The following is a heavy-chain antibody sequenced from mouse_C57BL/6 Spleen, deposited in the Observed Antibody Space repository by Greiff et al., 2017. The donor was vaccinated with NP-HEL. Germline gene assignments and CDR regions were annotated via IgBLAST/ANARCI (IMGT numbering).Heavy chain of an antibody. J-gene: IGHJ2*01. CDR1: GYAFSSSW. Sequence: QVQLKQSGPELVKPGASVKISCKASGYAFSSSWMNWVKQRPGKGLEWIGRIYPGDGDTNYNGKFKGKATLTADKSSSTAYMQLSSLTSEDSAVYFCAITTVVGPYYFDYWGQGTTLTVSS. D-gene: IGHD1-1*01. V-gene: IGHV1-82*01. CDR2: IYPGDGDT. CDR3: AITTVVGPYYFDY.